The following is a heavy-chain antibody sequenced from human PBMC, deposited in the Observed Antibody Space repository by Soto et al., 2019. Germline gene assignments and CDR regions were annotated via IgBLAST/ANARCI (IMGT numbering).Heavy chain of an antibody. CDR2: IWYDGSNK. CDR1: GFTFSSYG. CDR3: ARDAVEDRYYFDY. J-gene: IGHJ4*02. V-gene: IGHV3-33*01. Sequence: GGSLRLSCAASGFTFSSYGMHWVRQAPGKGLEWVAVIWYDGSNKYYADSVKGRFTISRDNSKNTLYLQMNSLRAEDTTVYYCARDAVEDRYYFDYWGQGTLVTVSS.